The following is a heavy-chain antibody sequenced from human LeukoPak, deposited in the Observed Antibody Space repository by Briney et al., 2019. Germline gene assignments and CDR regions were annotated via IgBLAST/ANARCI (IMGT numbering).Heavy chain of an antibody. CDR1: GFTFGRYW. CDR3: ARTTAAAGGTAEDY. CDR2: IKQDGSEK. J-gene: IGHJ4*02. Sequence: PGGSLRLSCATSGFTFGRYWMTWVRQAPGKGLEWVANIKQDGSEKYYVDSVRGRFTISRDNAKNSLYLQMSSLRAEDTALYYCARTTAAAGGTAEDYWGQGTLVTVSS. D-gene: IGHD6-13*01. V-gene: IGHV3-7*01.